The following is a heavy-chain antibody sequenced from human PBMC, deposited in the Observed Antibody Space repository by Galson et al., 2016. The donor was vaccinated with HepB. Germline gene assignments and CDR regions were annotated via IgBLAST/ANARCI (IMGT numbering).Heavy chain of an antibody. D-gene: IGHD6-13*01. CDR3: TTAGGTWGGSRWPPY. CDR2: ISYDGSNK. Sequence: SLRLSCAASGLAFSKTWMNWVRQAPGKGLEWVAVISYDGSNKYYADSVKGRFTISRDNSRNTLYLQMNSLQDEDTAVYYCTTAGGTWGGSRWPPYWGHGPLLTVSS. CDR1: GLAFSKTW. V-gene: IGHV3-30-3*01. J-gene: IGHJ4*01.